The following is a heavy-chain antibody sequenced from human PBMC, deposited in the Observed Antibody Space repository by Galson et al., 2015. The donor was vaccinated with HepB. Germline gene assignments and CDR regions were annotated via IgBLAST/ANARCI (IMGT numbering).Heavy chain of an antibody. Sequence: SLRLSCAVSGFTFSSYAMSWVRQAPGKGLEWVSTISTTGDYTYNADSVKGRFTTSRDNSKNTLYLQLSSLKAEDTAVYYCAKDLLPNVLLWFGEFLFDFWGQGTLVTVSS. V-gene: IGHV3-23*01. D-gene: IGHD3-10*01. CDR1: GFTFSSYA. CDR3: AKDLLPNVLLWFGEFLFDF. CDR2: ISTTGDYT. J-gene: IGHJ4*02.